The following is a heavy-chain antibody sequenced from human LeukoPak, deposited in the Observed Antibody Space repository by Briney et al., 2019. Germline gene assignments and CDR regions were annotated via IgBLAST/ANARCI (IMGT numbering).Heavy chain of an antibody. Sequence: GGSLRLSCAASGFTFSSYGMHWVRQAPGKGLEWVGFIRSKAYGGTTEYAASVKGRFTLSRDDSKSIAYLQMNSLKTEDTAVYYCTRSPYGSGVYWGQGTLVTVSS. D-gene: IGHD3-10*01. CDR1: GFTFSSYG. CDR2: IRSKAYGGTT. J-gene: IGHJ4*02. V-gene: IGHV3-49*04. CDR3: TRSPYGSGVY.